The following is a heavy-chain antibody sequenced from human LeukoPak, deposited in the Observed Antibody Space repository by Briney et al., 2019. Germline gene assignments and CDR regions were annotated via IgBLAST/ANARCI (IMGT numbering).Heavy chain of an antibody. CDR3: ARGDYDSSGYYPDDAIDI. Sequence: GESLTLSCAASGFTFSSYGMHWVRQAPGKGLEWVAVIWYDGNNKNHADSVKSRFTNSRDNSKKMLYLQMSSRRAEDTAMYYCARGDYDSSGYYPDDAIDIWGQGTMVTVSS. V-gene: IGHV3-33*08. D-gene: IGHD3-22*01. CDR2: IWYDGNNK. J-gene: IGHJ3*02. CDR1: GFTFSSYG.